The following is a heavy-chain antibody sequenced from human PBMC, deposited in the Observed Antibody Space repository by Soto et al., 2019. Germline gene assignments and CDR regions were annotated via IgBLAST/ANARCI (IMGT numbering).Heavy chain of an antibody. CDR3: ARSTIWFGALLYPHYGMDV. Sequence: AASVKVSCKASGYTFTSYGISWVRQAPGQGLEWMGWISAYNGNTNYAQKLQGRVTMTTDTSTSTAYMELRSLRSDDTAVYYCARSTIWFGALLYPHYGMDVWGQGTTVTVSS. J-gene: IGHJ6*02. D-gene: IGHD3-10*01. V-gene: IGHV1-18*04. CDR1: GYTFTSYG. CDR2: ISAYNGNT.